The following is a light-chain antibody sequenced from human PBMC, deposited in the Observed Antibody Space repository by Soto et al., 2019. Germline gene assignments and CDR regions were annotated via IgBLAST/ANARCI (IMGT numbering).Light chain of an antibody. CDR2: SDD. Sequence: QSVLTQPPSASGTPGQRVTISRSGSNSNIGRNTVSWYQQVPGTAPKSLIYSDDQRPSGVPDRISGSRSGTSASLAISGLQSGDEAEYYCAAWDDTLRARVFGGGTKLTVL. CDR3: AAWDDTLRARV. V-gene: IGLV1-44*01. J-gene: IGLJ2*01. CDR1: NSNIGRNT.